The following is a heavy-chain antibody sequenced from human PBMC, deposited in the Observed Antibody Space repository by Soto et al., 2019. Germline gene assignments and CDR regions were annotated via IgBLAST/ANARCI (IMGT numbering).Heavy chain of an antibody. J-gene: IGHJ6*01. D-gene: IGHD2-15*01. CDR2: INHSGST. Sequence: PSETLSLTWAVYGGSFSGYYWSWIRQPPGKGLEWIGEINHSGSTNYNPSLKSRVTISVDTSKNQFSLKLRSMTAADTAVYYCAGDHGEVLSTAADSYYYFY. CDR3: AGDHGEVLSTAADSYYYFY. V-gene: IGHV4-34*01. CDR1: GGSFSGYY.